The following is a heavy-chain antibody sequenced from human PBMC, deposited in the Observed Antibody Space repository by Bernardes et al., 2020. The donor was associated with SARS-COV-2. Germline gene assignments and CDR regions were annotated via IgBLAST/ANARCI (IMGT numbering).Heavy chain of an antibody. Sequence: GGSLRLSCAASGFTFSSYGMHWVRQAPGKGLEWVAVIWYDGSNKYYADSVKGRFTISRDNSKNTLYLQMNSLRAEDTAVYYCARAFYDSSGYYVGLWDYYYGMDVWGQGTTVTVSS. J-gene: IGHJ6*02. CDR1: GFTFSSYG. V-gene: IGHV3-33*01. CDR3: ARAFYDSSGYYVGLWDYYYGMDV. CDR2: IWYDGSNK. D-gene: IGHD3-22*01.